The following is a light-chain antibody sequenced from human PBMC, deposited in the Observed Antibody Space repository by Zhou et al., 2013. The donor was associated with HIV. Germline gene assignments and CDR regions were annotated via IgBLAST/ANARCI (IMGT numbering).Light chain of an antibody. J-gene: IGKJ3*01. Sequence: DIQLTQSPSFLSASVGDRVTITCRASQGISSYLAWYQQKPGKAPKLLIYAASTLQSGVPSRFGGSGSGTEFTLTISSLQPEDFATYYCQQLYSYPGGSLFGPGTKVDIK. CDR2: AAS. V-gene: IGKV1-9*01. CDR1: QGISSY. CDR3: QQLYSYPGGSL.